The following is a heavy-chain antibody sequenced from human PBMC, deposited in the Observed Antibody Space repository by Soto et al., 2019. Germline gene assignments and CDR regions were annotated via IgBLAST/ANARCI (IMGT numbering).Heavy chain of an antibody. CDR3: AREEVPQWFTRGYYGMDV. Sequence: PSETLSLTCAVYGGSFSGYYWTWIRQPPGKGLEWIGDINHSGSTNYNSSLKGRVTISVDTSNKQLSLKLRSVTAADTAVYYCAREEVPQWFTRGYYGMDVWGQGTTVTVSS. J-gene: IGHJ6*02. D-gene: IGHD2-2*01. V-gene: IGHV4-34*01. CDR1: GGSFSGYY. CDR2: INHSGST.